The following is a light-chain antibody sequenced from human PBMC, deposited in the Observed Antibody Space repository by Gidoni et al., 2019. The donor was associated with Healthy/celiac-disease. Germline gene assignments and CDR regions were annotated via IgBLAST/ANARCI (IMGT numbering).Light chain of an antibody. CDR2: AAS. V-gene: IGKV1-39*01. Sequence: DIQMTQSPSSLSASVGDRVTITCRASQSISSYLNWYQQKPGKAPKLLIYAASSLQSGVPSRCSGSGSGTDFTLTISSLQPEDFATYYCQQSYSTLALTFGGXTKVEIK. CDR1: QSISSY. CDR3: QQSYSTLALT. J-gene: IGKJ4*01.